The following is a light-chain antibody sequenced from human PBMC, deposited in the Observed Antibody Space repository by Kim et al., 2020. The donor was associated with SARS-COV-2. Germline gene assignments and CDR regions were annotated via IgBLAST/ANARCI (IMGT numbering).Light chain of an antibody. V-gene: IGLV8-61*01. J-gene: IGLJ3*02. CDR1: TGSVSTSYF. Sequence: QTVVTQEPSFSVSPVGTVTLTCGLSTGSVSTSYFPSWYQQTPGQAPRTLIYNTNTRSSGVPDRFSGSILGNKAALTITGAQADDESDYYCVLYMGSGTWVFGGGTQLTVL. CDR2: NTN. CDR3: VLYMGSGTWV.